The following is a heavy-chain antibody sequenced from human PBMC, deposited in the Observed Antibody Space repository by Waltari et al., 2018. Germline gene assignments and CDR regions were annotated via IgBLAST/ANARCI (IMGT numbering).Heavy chain of an antibody. D-gene: IGHD4-4*01. CDR2: ITPSGGST. J-gene: IGHJ6*02. CDR3: AREELTTEGYYYGMDV. Sequence: QVQLVQSGAEVKKPGASVKVSCKASGYTFTSYYMHWVRQAPGQGLEWMGIITPSGGSTSYAQKFQGRVTMTRDTSTSTVYMELSSLRSEDTAVYYCAREELTTEGYYYGMDVWGQGTTVTVSS. CDR1: GYTFTSYY. V-gene: IGHV1-46*01.